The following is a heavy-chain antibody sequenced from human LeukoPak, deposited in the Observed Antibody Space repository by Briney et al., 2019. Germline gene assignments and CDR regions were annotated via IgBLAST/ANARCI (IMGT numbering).Heavy chain of an antibody. CDR1: GFVFSTYG. CDR2: ISYDGSDK. D-gene: IGHD6-19*01. J-gene: IGHJ4*02. CDR3: AKDALAVPQIDY. Sequence: PGGSLRLSCAASGFVFSTYGMHWVRQAPGKGLEWVPVISYDGSDKYYAESVKGRFTITRENSKNTLYLQMNSLRAEDTAVYYCAKDALAVPQIDYWGQGTLVTVSS. V-gene: IGHV3-30*18.